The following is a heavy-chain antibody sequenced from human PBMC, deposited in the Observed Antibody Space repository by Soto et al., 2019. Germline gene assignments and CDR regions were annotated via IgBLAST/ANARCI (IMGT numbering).Heavy chain of an antibody. J-gene: IGHJ3*02. Sequence: GGSLRLSCAESGFTFSSYGMHWVRQAPGKGLEWVSVIWYDGSNKYYADSVNGRYTISRDNSKNTLYLQMNSLRAEDTAVYYCAREGAAGTKGAFDIWGQGTMVTVSS. D-gene: IGHD6-13*01. CDR1: GFTFSSYG. CDR3: AREGAAGTKGAFDI. V-gene: IGHV3-33*01. CDR2: IWYDGSNK.